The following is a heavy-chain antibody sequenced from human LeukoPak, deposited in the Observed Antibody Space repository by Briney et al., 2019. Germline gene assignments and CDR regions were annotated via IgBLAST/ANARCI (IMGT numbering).Heavy chain of an antibody. CDR2: INPNSAGT. CDR3: ARSGSYDLPLCDY. Sequence: GASVKVSCKASGYTFTGDYMHWVRQAPGQGLEWMGWINPNSAGTAYAQKFQGRVTMTRDTSINTAYMELSRLRSDDTAVYYCARSGSYDLPLCDYWGQGTLVTVSS. J-gene: IGHJ4*02. V-gene: IGHV1-2*02. D-gene: IGHD1-26*01. CDR1: GYTFTGDY.